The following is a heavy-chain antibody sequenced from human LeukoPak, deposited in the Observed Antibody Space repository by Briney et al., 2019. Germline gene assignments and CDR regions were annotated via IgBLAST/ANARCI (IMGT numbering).Heavy chain of an antibody. V-gene: IGHV3-23*01. CDR2: ISGSGGIT. D-gene: IGHD3-22*01. CDR1: PFTLSGLP. Sequence: GGPLSFSVAALPFTLSGLPLGWSPRAPGKGLKGFSPISGSGGITYYTDSVKGRFTISRDNSKNTLYLQMNSLRAEDTAVYYCAKARLSSVVITNFGYWGQGTLVTVSS. J-gene: IGHJ4*02. CDR3: AKARLSSVVITNFGY.